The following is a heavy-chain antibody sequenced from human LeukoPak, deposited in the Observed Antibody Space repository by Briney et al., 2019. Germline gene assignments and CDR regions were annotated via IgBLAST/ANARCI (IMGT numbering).Heavy chain of an antibody. CDR3: ARNRGYGGYDSDY. D-gene: IGHD5-12*01. CDR2: ISSSGTTI. J-gene: IGHJ4*02. Sequence: PGGSLRLSCAASGFSFSDYYMSWIRQAPGKGLEWVSYISSSGTTIYYADSVKGRFTISRDNAMNSLYLQMNSLRAEDTAVYYCARNRGYGGYDSDYWGQGTLVTVSS. V-gene: IGHV3-11*01. CDR1: GFSFSDYY.